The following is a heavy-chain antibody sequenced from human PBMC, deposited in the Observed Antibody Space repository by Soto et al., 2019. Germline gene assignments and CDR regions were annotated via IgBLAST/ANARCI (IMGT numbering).Heavy chain of an antibody. CDR1: GFTFSSYA. CDR3: AKLLDSAFLEWLLLYGMDV. V-gene: IGHV3-23*01. CDR2: ISGSGGST. J-gene: IGHJ6*02. Sequence: GGSLRLSCAASGFTFSSYAMSWVRQAPGKGLEWVSAISGSGGSTYYADSVKGRFTISRDNSKNTLYLQMNSLRAEDTAVYYCAKLLDSAFLEWLLLYGMDVWGQGTTVTVSS. D-gene: IGHD3-3*01.